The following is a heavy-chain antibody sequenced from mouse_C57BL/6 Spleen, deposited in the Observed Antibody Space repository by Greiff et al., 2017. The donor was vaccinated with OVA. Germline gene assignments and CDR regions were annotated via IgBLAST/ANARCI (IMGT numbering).Heavy chain of an antibody. CDR2: LEPSDRYT. J-gene: IGHJ4*01. Sequence: VQLQQPGAELVKPGASVKLSCKASGYTFTSYWMQWVKQRPGQGLEWIGELEPSDRYTNYNQKFKGKATLTVDTSSSTAYMQLSSLTSEDSAVYYCARSDGTTAVDYAMDYWGQGTSVTVSS. CDR1: GYTFTSYW. V-gene: IGHV1-50*01. CDR3: ARSDGTTAVDYAMDY. D-gene: IGHD1-1*01.